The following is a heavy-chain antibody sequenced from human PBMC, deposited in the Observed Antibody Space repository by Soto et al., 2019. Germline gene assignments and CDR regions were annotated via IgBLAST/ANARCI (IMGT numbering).Heavy chain of an antibody. J-gene: IGHJ5*02. CDR2: IITFFKAT. CDR3: ARVRRRRFLEWLSYNWFDP. Sequence: SVKVSCKASGGTFGNHAISWVRQAPGQGLEWMGGIITFFKATNYAQKLQGRLTITADASTSTAYMELRSLRADDTAVYYCARVRRRRFLEWLSYNWFDPWGQGTLVTVSS. V-gene: IGHV1-69*13. D-gene: IGHD3-3*01. CDR1: GGTFGNHA.